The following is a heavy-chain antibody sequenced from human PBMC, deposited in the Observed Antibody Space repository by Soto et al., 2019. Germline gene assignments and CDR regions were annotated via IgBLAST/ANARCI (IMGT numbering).Heavy chain of an antibody. V-gene: IGHV4-30-4*01. D-gene: IGHD3-10*01. CDR3: ARGYYYGSGSYYTGYYYGMDV. CDR2: IYYSGST. CDR1: CGSISSGDYY. Sequence: SETLSLTCTVSCGSISSGDYYWSWIRQPPGKGLEWIGYIYYSGSTYYNPSLKSRVTISVDTSKNQFSLKLSSVTAADTAVYYCARGYYYGSGSYYTGYYYGMDVWGQGTTVT. J-gene: IGHJ6*02.